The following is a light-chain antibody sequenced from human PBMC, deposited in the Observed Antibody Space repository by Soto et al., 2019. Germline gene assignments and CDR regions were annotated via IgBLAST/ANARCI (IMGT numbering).Light chain of an antibody. Sequence: EIVLTQSPATLSLSPGERATLSCRASLSVFTYLAWYQQKPGQAPRLLIYDASNRATGVPPRFSGTGSGTDFTLTISSLEPEDSAVYYCQQRSNWPRTFGQGTKVDIK. CDR2: DAS. J-gene: IGKJ1*01. CDR1: LSVFTY. CDR3: QQRSNWPRT. V-gene: IGKV3-11*01.